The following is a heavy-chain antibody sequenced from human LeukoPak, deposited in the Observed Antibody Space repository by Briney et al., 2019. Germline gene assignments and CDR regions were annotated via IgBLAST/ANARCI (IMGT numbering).Heavy chain of an antibody. J-gene: IGHJ4*02. CDR1: GFTFSSYA. Sequence: PGGSLRLSCAASGFTFSSYAMHWVRQAPGKGLEWVAVISYDGSNKYYADSVEGRFTISRDNSKNTLYLQMNSLRAEDTAVYYCARDTLEQYGDYWGQGTLVTVSS. CDR2: ISYDGSNK. CDR3: ARDTLEQYGDY. V-gene: IGHV3-30*04. D-gene: IGHD6-19*01.